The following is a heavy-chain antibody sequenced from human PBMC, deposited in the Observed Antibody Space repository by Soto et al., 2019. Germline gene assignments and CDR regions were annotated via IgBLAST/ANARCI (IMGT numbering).Heavy chain of an antibody. J-gene: IGHJ5*02. Sequence: VASVKVSCKASGYTFTGYYMHWVRQAPGQGLEWMGWINPNSGGTNYAQKFQGWVTMTRDTSISTAYMELSRLRSDDTAVYYCARDLTDWNYDNWFDPWGQGTLVTVSS. D-gene: IGHD1-7*01. CDR2: INPNSGGT. CDR1: GYTFTGYY. CDR3: ARDLTDWNYDNWFDP. V-gene: IGHV1-2*04.